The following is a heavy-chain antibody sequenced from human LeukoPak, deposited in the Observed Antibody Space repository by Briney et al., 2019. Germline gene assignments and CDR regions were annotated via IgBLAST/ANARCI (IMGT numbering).Heavy chain of an antibody. V-gene: IGHV3-53*01. Sequence: GGSLRLSCAASGFTVSSNYMSWVRQAPGKGLEWVSVIYSGGSTYYADSVKGRFTISRDNSKNTLYLQMNSLRAEDTAVYYCARDLVVPAGTAALYYYYGMDVWGKGTTVTVSS. CDR1: GFTVSSNY. D-gene: IGHD2-2*01. CDR2: IYSGGST. J-gene: IGHJ6*04. CDR3: ARDLVVPAGTAALYYYYGMDV.